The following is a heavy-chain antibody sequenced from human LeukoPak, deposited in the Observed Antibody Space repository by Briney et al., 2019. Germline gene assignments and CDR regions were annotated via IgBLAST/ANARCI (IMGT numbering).Heavy chain of an antibody. Sequence: SETLSLTCTVSGGSISSYYWSWIRQPPGKGLEWIGYIYYSGSTNYNPSLKSRVTISVDTSKNQFSLKLSSVTAADTAVYYCARVPKYDILTGNNWFDPWGQGTLVTISS. V-gene: IGHV4-59*01. J-gene: IGHJ5*02. CDR2: IYYSGST. CDR3: ARVPKYDILTGNNWFDP. CDR1: GGSISSYY. D-gene: IGHD3-9*01.